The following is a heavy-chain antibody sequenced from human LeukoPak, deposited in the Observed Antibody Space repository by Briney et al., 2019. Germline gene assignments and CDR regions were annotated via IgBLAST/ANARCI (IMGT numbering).Heavy chain of an antibody. Sequence: SVKVSCKASGGTFSSYANSWVRQAPGQGLEWMGGIIPIFGTANYAQKFQGRVTITADESTSTAYMELSSLRSEDTAVYYCAREMKGSAPMGYWGQGTLVTVSS. D-gene: IGHD2-15*01. V-gene: IGHV1-69*13. J-gene: IGHJ4*02. CDR2: IIPIFGTA. CDR3: AREMKGSAPMGY. CDR1: GGTFSSYA.